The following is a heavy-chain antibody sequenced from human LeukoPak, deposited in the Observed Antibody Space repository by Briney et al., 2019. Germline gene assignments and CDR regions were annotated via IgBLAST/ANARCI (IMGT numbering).Heavy chain of an antibody. D-gene: IGHD3-10*01. CDR3: ARERYYYGSGSYYLDY. V-gene: IGHV3-7*01. CDR1: GFTFSSYW. Sequence: GGSLRLSCAASGFTFSSYWMSWVRQAPGKGLEWVANIKQDGSEKYYVDSVKGRFTISRDNAKNSLYLQMNSLRAEDTAVYYCARERYYYGSGSYYLDYWGQGTLVTVSS. J-gene: IGHJ4*02. CDR2: IKQDGSEK.